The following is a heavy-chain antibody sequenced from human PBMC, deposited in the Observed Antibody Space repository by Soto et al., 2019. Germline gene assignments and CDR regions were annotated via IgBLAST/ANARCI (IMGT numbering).Heavy chain of an antibody. CDR1: GGSISSYS. D-gene: IGHD6-19*01. CDR2: FYYSGNT. Sequence: KPSETLSLTCIVSGGSISSYSWSWIRQPPGKGLEWTGCFYYSGNTNYNPSLKSRVTISVDTSKNQFSLKLTSVTAAATAVYYCARGGYRSGSFWVSDYWGQGTLVTVSS. CDR3: ARGGYRSGSFWVSDY. V-gene: IGHV4-59*01. J-gene: IGHJ4*02.